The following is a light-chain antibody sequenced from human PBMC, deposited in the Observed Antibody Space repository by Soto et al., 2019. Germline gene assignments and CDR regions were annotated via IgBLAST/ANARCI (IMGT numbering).Light chain of an antibody. V-gene: IGKV3-20*01. CDR1: QSVSTSY. Sequence: EIVLTQSPGTLSLSPGESATLSCRASQSVSTSYLAWYQQKPGQAPRLLIYGASSRATGIPDRFRAGGSGTDFTLTISRLEHEDFAVYYCQQYSSSPVTFGQGTKVEIK. CDR3: QQYSSSPVT. J-gene: IGKJ2*01. CDR2: GAS.